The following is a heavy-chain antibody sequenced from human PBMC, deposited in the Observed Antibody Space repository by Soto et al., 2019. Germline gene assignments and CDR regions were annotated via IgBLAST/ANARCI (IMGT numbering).Heavy chain of an antibody. CDR3: ARDRGAGSSWVHYYYGMDV. J-gene: IGHJ6*02. D-gene: IGHD6-13*01. CDR2: IYYSGST. CDR1: GGSISSYY. Sequence: QVQLQESGPGLVKPSETLSLTCTVSGGSISSYYWSWIRQPPGKGLEWIGYIYYSGSTNYNPSLKTRATISIDKYKNQFSLKLSSVRAADTAVYYCARDRGAGSSWVHYYYGMDVWGQGTTVTVSS. V-gene: IGHV4-59*01.